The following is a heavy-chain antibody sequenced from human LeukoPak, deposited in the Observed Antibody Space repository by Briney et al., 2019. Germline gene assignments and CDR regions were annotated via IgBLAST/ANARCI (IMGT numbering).Heavy chain of an antibody. CDR2: IQYNGTTK. V-gene: IGHV3-30*02. Sequence: PGGSLRLSCAASGFIFSNYGMHWVRQAPGKGLEWVAFIQYNGTTKDYADPVKGRFTISRDNSKNTVSLQMNSLTAEDTALYYCAKDIRRGYNFGYDQFAYWGQGTLVTVSS. D-gene: IGHD5-18*01. CDR1: GFIFSNYG. CDR3: AKDIRRGYNFGYDQFAY. J-gene: IGHJ4*02.